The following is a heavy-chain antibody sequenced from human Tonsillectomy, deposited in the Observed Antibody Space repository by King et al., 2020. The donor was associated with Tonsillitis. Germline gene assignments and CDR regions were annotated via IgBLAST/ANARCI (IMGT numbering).Heavy chain of an antibody. CDR3: ARERWMVRGATVYYYYYGMDV. CDR1: GFTFSSYG. V-gene: IGHV3-33*01. Sequence: QLVQSGGGVVQPGRSLRLSCAASGFTFSSYGMHWVRQAPGKGLEWVAVIWYDGSNKYYADSGKGRFTISRDNSKNTLYLQMNSLRAEDTAVYYCARERWMVRGATVYYYYYGMDVWGQGTTVTVSS. CDR2: IWYDGSNK. J-gene: IGHJ6*02. D-gene: IGHD3-10*01.